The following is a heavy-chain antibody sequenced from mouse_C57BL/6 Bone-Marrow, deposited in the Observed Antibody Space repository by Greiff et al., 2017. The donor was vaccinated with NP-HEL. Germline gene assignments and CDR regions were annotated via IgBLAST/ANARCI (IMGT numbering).Heavy chain of an antibody. D-gene: IGHD2-4*01. CDR1: GFNIKDDY. CDR2: IDPENGDT. Sequence: VQLQQSGAELVRPGASVKLSCTASGFNIKDDYMHWVKQRPEQGLEWIGWIDPENGDTEYASKFQGKATITADTSSNTAYLPLSSLTSEDTAVYYCTTVLRRDYFDYWGQGTTLTVSS. V-gene: IGHV14-4*01. J-gene: IGHJ2*01. CDR3: TTVLRRDYFDY.